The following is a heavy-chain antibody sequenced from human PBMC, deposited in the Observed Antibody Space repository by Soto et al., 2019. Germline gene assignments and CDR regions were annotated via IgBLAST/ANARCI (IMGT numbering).Heavy chain of an antibody. Sequence: QITLKESGPTLVKPTQTLTLTCTFSGFSLSTSGVGVGWIRQPPGKALEWLALIYWDDDKRYSPSLKSRLTITKDTSKNQVVLTMTNMDPVDTATYYCALSFLKYSSCWTYYFDYWGQGTLVTVSS. CDR3: ALSFLKYSSCWTYYFDY. J-gene: IGHJ4*02. D-gene: IGHD6-19*01. CDR1: GFSLSTSGVG. CDR2: IYWDDDK. V-gene: IGHV2-5*02.